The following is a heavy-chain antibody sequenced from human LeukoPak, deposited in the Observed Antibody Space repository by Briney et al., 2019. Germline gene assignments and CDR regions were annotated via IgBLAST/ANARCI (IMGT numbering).Heavy chain of an antibody. CDR2: IIAGNGNT. Sequence: GASVKVSCKASGYTFTSYAMHWVRQAPGQRLEWMGWIIAGNGNTKYSQKFQGRVTITRDTSASTAYMELSSLRSEDTAVYYCARDRGYCSSTSCRRVWFDPWGQGTLVTVSS. D-gene: IGHD2-2*01. CDR3: ARDRGYCSSTSCRRVWFDP. V-gene: IGHV1-3*01. J-gene: IGHJ5*02. CDR1: GYTFTSYA.